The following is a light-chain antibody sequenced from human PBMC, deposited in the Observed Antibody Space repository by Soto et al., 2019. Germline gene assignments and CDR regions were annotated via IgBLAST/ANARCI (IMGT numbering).Light chain of an antibody. CDR2: DVT. J-gene: IGLJ1*01. V-gene: IGLV2-14*01. Sequence: QSVLTQPASVSGSPGQSITISCTGTRNDVGVYNFVYWHQQHPGKAPKLMICDVTNRPSGVSFRFSGSKSGNTASLTISGLQAEDEADYYCSSYTSSSTYVFGAGTKVTVL. CDR3: SSYTSSSTYV. CDR1: RNDVGVYNF.